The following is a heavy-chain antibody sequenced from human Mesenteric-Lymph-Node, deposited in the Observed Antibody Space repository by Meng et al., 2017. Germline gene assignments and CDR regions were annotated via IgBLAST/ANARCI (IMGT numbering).Heavy chain of an antibody. CDR3: ARGPLRSSFDF. V-gene: IGHV3-23*01. Sequence: GESLKISCAASEFTFSDFAMSWVRQAPGKGLEWVSVISGSSRTYYADSVKGRFTISRDNSKNTLYLQMNSLRAEDTAVYYCARGPLRSSFDFWGQGTLVTVSS. D-gene: IGHD4-17*01. J-gene: IGHJ4*02. CDR1: EFTFSDFA. CDR2: ISGSSRT.